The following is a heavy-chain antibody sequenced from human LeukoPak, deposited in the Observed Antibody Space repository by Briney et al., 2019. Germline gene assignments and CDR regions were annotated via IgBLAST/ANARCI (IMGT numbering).Heavy chain of an antibody. J-gene: IGHJ4*02. D-gene: IGHD6-19*01. CDR3: AREGRRQWLVKGFDY. Sequence: GGSLRLSCAASGFTFNTYGMNWVRQAPGKGLEWVAVIWYDGSNKYYADSVKGRFTISRDNSKNTLYLQMNSLRAEDTAVYYCAREGRRQWLVKGFDYWGQGTLVTVSS. CDR1: GFTFNTYG. V-gene: IGHV3-33*01. CDR2: IWYDGSNK.